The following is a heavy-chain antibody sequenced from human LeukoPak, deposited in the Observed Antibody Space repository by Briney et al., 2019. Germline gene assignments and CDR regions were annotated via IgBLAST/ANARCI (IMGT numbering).Heavy chain of an antibody. D-gene: IGHD3-10*01. CDR1: GYTFTSYD. Sequence: ASVKVSCKASGYTFTSYDINWVRQATGQGLEWMGWMNPNSGNTGYAQKFQGRVTMTRNTSMSTAYMELSSLRSEDTAVYYCARALWFGESWNDYWGQGTLITVSS. CDR3: ARALWFGESWNDY. V-gene: IGHV1-8*01. CDR2: MNPNSGNT. J-gene: IGHJ4*02.